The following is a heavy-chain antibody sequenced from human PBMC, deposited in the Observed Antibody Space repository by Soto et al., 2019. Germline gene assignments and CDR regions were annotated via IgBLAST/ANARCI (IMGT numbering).Heavy chain of an antibody. Sequence: PGGSLRLSCAASGFTVSSNYMSWVRQAPGKGLEWVSVIYSGGSTYYADSVKGRFTISRDNSKNTLYLQMNSLRAEDTAVYYCAREGTLGFHYYGMDVWGQGTTVTVSS. CDR3: AREGTLGFHYYGMDV. J-gene: IGHJ6*02. CDR2: IYSGGST. CDR1: GFTVSSNY. D-gene: IGHD1-1*01. V-gene: IGHV3-53*01.